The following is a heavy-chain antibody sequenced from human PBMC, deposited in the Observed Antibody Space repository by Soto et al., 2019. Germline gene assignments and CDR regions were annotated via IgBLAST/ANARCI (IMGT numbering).Heavy chain of an antibody. CDR1: GYSFTSYW. D-gene: IGHD5-12*01. J-gene: IGHJ4*02. Sequence: ESLKISCKGSGYSFTSYWIGWVRQMPGKGLEWMGIIYPGDSDTRYNPSFQGQVTISADKYISTAYLQWSSLKASDTAKYYCARTVDPSETFDYWGQGTLVTVSS. V-gene: IGHV5-51*01. CDR3: ARTVDPSETFDY. CDR2: IYPGDSDT.